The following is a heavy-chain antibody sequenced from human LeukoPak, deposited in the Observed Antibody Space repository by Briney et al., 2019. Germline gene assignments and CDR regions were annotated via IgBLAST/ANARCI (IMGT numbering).Heavy chain of an antibody. V-gene: IGHV4-61*02. CDR2: VSPSGST. D-gene: IGHD3-10*01. J-gene: IGHJ4*02. Sequence: TLSLTCTVSGSSISSGSLYWSWIRQPAGKGLEWIGRVSPSGSTNYNPSLKSRVTISVDTSKNQFSLKLNSVTAADTAVYYCARGPRWFGELLFDYWGRGTLVTVSS. CDR3: ARGPRWFGELLFDY. CDR1: GSSISSGSLY.